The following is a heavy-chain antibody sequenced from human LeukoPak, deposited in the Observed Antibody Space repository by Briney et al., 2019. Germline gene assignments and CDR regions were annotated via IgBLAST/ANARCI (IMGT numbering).Heavy chain of an antibody. V-gene: IGHV3-7*01. CDR3: ARDGDLSRLDP. CDR1: GFSFSNYW. CDR2: INQDGIEK. D-gene: IGHD7-27*01. J-gene: IGHJ5*02. Sequence: GGSLRLSCAASGFSFSNYWMTWVRQVPGKGLEWVANINQDGIEKYYVDSVKGRFTISRDNAKNSLFLQMNSLRAEDTALYYCARDGDLSRLDPWAREAWSPSPQ.